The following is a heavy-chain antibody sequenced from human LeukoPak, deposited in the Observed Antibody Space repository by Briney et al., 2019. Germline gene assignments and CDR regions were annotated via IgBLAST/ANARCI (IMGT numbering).Heavy chain of an antibody. V-gene: IGHV3-48*03. CDR2: ISSSGSTI. CDR1: GFTFSSYE. J-gene: IGHJ4*02. D-gene: IGHD6-19*01. Sequence: GGSLRLSCAASGFTFSSYEMNWVRQAPGKGLEWVSYISSSGSTIYYADPVKGRFTISRDNAKNSLYLRMNSLRAEDTAVYYCARVPYSSGPDYWGQGTLVTVSS. CDR3: ARVPYSSGPDY.